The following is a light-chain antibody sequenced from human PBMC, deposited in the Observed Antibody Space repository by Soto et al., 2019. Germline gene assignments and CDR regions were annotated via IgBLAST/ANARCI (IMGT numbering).Light chain of an antibody. CDR2: EVT. V-gene: IGLV2-14*01. J-gene: IGLJ2*01. CDR3: SSYSSRSRLV. CDR1: SSDVGGSNY. Sequence: QSALTQPASVSGSPGQSITISCSGTSSDVGGSNYVSWYQQHPGKAPKLIIYEVTSRPSDISYRFSGSKSGNTASLTISGLQIDDEADYYCSSYSSRSRLVFGGGTKLTVL.